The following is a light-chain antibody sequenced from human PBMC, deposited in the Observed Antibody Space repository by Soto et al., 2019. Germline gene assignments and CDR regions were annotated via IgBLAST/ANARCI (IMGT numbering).Light chain of an antibody. CDR1: QSVSSSY. J-gene: IGKJ2*02. Sequence: EIVLTQSPGPLSLSPGERATLSCRASQSVSSSYLAWYQQKPGQAPRLLIYGASSSATGIPDRFSGSGSGTDFTLTISRLEPEDFAVYYCQQYGSPCTFGQGTKLEIK. V-gene: IGKV3-20*01. CDR2: GAS. CDR3: QQYGSPCT.